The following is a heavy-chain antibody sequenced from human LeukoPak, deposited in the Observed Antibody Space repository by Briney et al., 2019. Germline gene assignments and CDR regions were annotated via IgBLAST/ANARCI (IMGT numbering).Heavy chain of an antibody. CDR3: ASYYGSGSYYNGGQEYYFDY. D-gene: IGHD3-10*01. J-gene: IGHJ4*02. CDR2: VIPIFGTA. CDR1: GGTFSSYA. V-gene: IGHV1-69*13. Sequence: ASVKVSCKASGGTFSSYAISWVRQAPGQGLEWMGGVIPIFGTANYAQKFQGRVTITADESTSTAYMELSSLRSEDTAVYYCASYYGSGSYYNGGQEYYFDYWGQGTLVTVSS.